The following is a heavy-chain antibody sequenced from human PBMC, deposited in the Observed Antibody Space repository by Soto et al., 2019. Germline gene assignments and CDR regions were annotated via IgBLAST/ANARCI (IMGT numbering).Heavy chain of an antibody. CDR1: GFTFSSYG. CDR3: ATELIAVAAPPEDYYYGMDV. V-gene: IGHV3-33*01. Sequence: GGSLRLSCAASGFTFSSYGMHWVRQAPGKGLEWVAVIWYDGSNKYYADSVKGRFTISRDNSKNTLYLQMNSLRAEDTAVYYCATELIAVAAPPEDYYYGMDVWGQGTTVTVSS. D-gene: IGHD6-19*01. J-gene: IGHJ6*02. CDR2: IWYDGSNK.